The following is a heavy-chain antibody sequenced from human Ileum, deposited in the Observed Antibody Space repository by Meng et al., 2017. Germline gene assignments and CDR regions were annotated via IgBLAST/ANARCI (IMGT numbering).Heavy chain of an antibody. CDR3: ATKRDRGGPFDP. CDR1: GFSLSTSGVG. J-gene: IGHJ5*02. V-gene: IGHV2-5*02. CDR2: IYWDDDK. Sequence: SGPTLVKPTQTLTLTCTFSGFSLSTSGVGGGWFRQPPGKALEWLALIYWDDDKRYSPSLKSRLTITKDTSKNQVVLTVTNMDPVDTATYYCATKRDRGGPFDPWGQGTLVTVSS. D-gene: IGHD3-10*01.